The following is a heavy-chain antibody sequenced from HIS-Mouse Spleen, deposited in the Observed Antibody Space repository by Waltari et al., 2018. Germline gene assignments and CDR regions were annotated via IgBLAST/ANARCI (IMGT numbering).Heavy chain of an antibody. Sequence: QLQLVESGGGVVQPGRSRRLSCAASGFTFSSYGMHWVRQAPGKGLEWVAVISYDGSNTYYADSVKGRFPISRDNSKNTLYLQMNSLRAEDTAVYYCAKDKEYQLLYAFDIWGQGTMVTVSS. CDR3: AKDKEYQLLYAFDI. V-gene: IGHV3-30*18. CDR2: ISYDGSNT. J-gene: IGHJ3*02. CDR1: GFTFSSYG. D-gene: IGHD2-2*02.